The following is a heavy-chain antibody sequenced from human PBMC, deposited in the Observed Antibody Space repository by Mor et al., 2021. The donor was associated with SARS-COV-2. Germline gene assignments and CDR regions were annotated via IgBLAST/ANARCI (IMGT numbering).Heavy chain of an antibody. Sequence: NPSLKGRVTISVDASKNQFSLKLSSVTAADTAVYYCARDGVATGYFDYWGQ. CDR3: ARDGVATGYFDY. J-gene: IGHJ4*02. V-gene: IGHV4-39*07. D-gene: IGHD5-12*01.